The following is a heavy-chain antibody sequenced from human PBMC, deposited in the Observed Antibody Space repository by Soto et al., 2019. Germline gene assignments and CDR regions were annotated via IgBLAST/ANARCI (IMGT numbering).Heavy chain of an antibody. CDR3: VHPRSTVQIPPT. CDR1: GFTFSMFS. CDR2: ISSNGDST. D-gene: IGHD4-17*01. V-gene: IGHV3-64D*06. J-gene: IGHJ5*02. Sequence: GGSLRLSCSASGFTFSMFSMHWVRQAPGKGLEYVSGISSNGDSTYYADSVKDRFTISRDNSKNTLYLQMSSLRAVDTAVYYCVHPRSTVQIPPTWGQGTLVTVSS.